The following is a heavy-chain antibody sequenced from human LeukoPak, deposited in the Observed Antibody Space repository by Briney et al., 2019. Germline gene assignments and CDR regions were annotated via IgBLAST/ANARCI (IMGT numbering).Heavy chain of an antibody. D-gene: IGHD5-12*01. J-gene: IGHJ4*02. V-gene: IGHV1-69*13. CDR2: IIPIFGTA. Sequence: SVKVSCKASGYTFTNYGISWVRQAPGQGLEWMGGIIPIFGTANYAQKFQGRVTITADESTSTAYMELSSLRSEDTAVYYCARFTYSGYDRRDYWGQGTLVTVSS. CDR3: ARFTYSGYDRRDY. CDR1: GYTFTNYG.